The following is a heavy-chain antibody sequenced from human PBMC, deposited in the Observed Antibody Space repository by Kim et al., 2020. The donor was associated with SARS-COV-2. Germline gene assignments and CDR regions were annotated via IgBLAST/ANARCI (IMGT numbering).Heavy chain of an antibody. Sequence: SVTVSCKASAGTFSSYAISWVRQAPGQGLEWMGRIIPILGIANYAQKFQGRVTITADKSTSTSYMELSSLRSEDTAGYYCARAYSSGVEYFDYSGQGTLVTVS. J-gene: IGHJ4*02. V-gene: IGHV1-69*04. CDR2: IIPILGIA. D-gene: IGHD6-19*01. CDR3: ARAYSSGVEYFDY. CDR1: AGTFSSYA.